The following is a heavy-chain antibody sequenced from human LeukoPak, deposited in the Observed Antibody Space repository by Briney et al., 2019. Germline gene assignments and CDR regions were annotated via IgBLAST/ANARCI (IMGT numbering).Heavy chain of an antibody. Sequence: SETLSLTCTVSGGSISNDRKHWSWIRHHSGKGLEWMEYIHYSGRSYYNPSLKSRVTVSVDTSKNQFSLKLTSVTAADTAVYYCARVSGFGDPDYDAFDIWGQGTMVTVSS. D-gene: IGHD3-10*01. CDR3: ARVSGFGDPDYDAFDI. J-gene: IGHJ3*02. V-gene: IGHV4-31*03. CDR2: IHYSGRS. CDR1: GGSISNDRKH.